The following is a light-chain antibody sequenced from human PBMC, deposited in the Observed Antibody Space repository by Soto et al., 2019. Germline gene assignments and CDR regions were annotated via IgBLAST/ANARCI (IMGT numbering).Light chain of an antibody. J-gene: IGKJ1*01. Sequence: EIVLAQSPGTLSLSPGERATLSCRASQSVRSNLAWYQQKPGQSPRLLIYGASTRATGIPARFSGSGSGTDFTLTISSLEPEDFAVYYCQQRSNWPPWTFGQGTKVDI. CDR1: QSVRSN. CDR2: GAS. V-gene: IGKV3-11*01. CDR3: QQRSNWPPWT.